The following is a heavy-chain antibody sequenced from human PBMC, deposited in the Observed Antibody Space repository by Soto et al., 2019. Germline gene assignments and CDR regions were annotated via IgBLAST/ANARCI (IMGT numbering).Heavy chain of an antibody. CDR3: ARESSGYYQARTFDY. J-gene: IGHJ4*02. D-gene: IGHD3-22*01. Sequence: PSETLSLTCTVSGGSVSSGSYYWSWIRQPPGKGLEWIGYIYYSGSTNYNPSLKSRVTISVDTSKNQFSLKLSSVTAADTAVYYCARESSGYYQARTFDYWGQGTLVTVSS. CDR2: IYYSGST. CDR1: GGSVSSGSYY. V-gene: IGHV4-61*01.